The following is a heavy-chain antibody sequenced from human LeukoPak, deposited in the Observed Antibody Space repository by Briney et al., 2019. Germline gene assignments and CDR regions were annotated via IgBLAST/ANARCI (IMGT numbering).Heavy chain of an antibody. CDR1: GGSFSGYY. Sequence: SETLSLTCAVYGGSFSGYYWSWIRQPPGKGLEWIGEINHSGSTNYNPSLKSRVTMSVDTSKNQFSLKLSSVTAADTAVYYCARENEYYMDVWGKGTTVTISS. J-gene: IGHJ6*03. CDR3: ARENEYYMDV. V-gene: IGHV4-34*01. CDR2: INHSGST.